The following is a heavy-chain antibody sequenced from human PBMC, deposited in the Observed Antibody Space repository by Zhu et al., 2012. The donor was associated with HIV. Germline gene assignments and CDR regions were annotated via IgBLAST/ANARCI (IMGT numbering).Heavy chain of an antibody. V-gene: IGHV4-34*02. J-gene: IGHJ1*01. CDR2: IKEGGGT. D-gene: IGHD3-22*01. CDR3: ARATATFYNKLGYYSEYFQN. Sequence: QVQLQQWGAGLLQPSETLSLTCAVYGGSLSDYYWAWIRQPPGKGLEWIAEIKEGGGTNYNPSLRSRVTLLVGTSNNQFSLALTSVTAADTAVYYCARATATFYNKLGYYSEYFQNWGQGTLVTVSS. CDR1: GGSLSDYY.